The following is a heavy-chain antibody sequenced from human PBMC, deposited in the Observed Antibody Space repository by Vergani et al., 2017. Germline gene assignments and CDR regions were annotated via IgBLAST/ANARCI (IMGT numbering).Heavy chain of an antibody. CDR1: GFTFSSYS. CDR2: ISSSSSYI. Sequence: EVQLVESGGGLVKPGGSLRLSCAASGFTFSSYSMNWVRQAPGKGLEWVSSISSSSSYIYYAESVKGRFTISRDNAKNSLYLQMNSLRAEDTAVYYCARYSEIYYFDYWGQGTLVTVSS. D-gene: IGHD1-26*01. CDR3: ARYSEIYYFDY. V-gene: IGHV3-21*01. J-gene: IGHJ4*02.